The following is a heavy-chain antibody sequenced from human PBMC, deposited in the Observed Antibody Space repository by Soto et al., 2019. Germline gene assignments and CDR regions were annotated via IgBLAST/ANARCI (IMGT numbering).Heavy chain of an antibody. V-gene: IGHV4-39*01. Sequence: SETLSLTCTVSGGSISSSSYYWGWIRQPPGKGLEWIGSIYYSGSTYNNPSLKSRVTISVDTSKNPFSLKLSSVTAADTAVYDCASSGYSSSWYYFDYWGQGTLVTVSS. CDR1: GGSISSSSYY. CDR2: IYYSGST. CDR3: ASSGYSSSWYYFDY. D-gene: IGHD6-13*01. J-gene: IGHJ4*02.